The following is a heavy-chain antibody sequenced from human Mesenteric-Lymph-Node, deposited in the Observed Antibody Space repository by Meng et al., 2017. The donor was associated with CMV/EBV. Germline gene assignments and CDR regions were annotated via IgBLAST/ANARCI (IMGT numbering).Heavy chain of an antibody. Sequence: GESLKISCAASGFTFSSYWMSWVRQAPGKGLEWVAFIRYDETNEDYADSVKGRFTISRDNSKTTLYLQMSSLRPEDTAMYFCAKASKGSLGYFDYWGQGTLVTVSS. CDR2: IRYDETNE. V-gene: IGHV3-30*02. CDR3: AKASKGSLGYFDY. J-gene: IGHJ4*02. CDR1: GFTFSSYW. D-gene: IGHD1-26*01.